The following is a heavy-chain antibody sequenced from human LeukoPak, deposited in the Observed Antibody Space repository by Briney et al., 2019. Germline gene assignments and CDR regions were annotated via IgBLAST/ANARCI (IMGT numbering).Heavy chain of an antibody. D-gene: IGHD2-2*01. J-gene: IGHJ4*02. CDR2: ISGDSRYI. CDR3: ARAPTVLVGYCSSSSCQADY. V-gene: IGHV3-21*01. CDR1: GFTFGSYN. Sequence: GGSLRLSCAASGFTFGSYNMNWVRQAPGKGLEWVSAISGDSRYIYYADSVRGRFTISRDNAENSLYLQMNSLRVEDTAVYYCARAPTVLVGYCSSSSCQADYWGQGTLVTVSS.